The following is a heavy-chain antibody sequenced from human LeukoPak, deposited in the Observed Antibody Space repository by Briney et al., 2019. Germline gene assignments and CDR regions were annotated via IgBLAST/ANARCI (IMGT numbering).Heavy chain of an antibody. D-gene: IGHD3-3*01. CDR2: IYTSGST. J-gene: IGHJ4*02. Sequence: SSQTLSLTCTVSGGSISSGSYYWSWIRQPAGKGLEWIGRIYTSGSTNYNPSLKSRVTISVDTSKNQFSLKLSSVTAADTAVYYCAREMAYYDFWSGHHGQWKFDYWGQGTLVTVSS. V-gene: IGHV4-61*02. CDR1: GGSISSGSYY. CDR3: AREMAYYDFWSGHHGQWKFDY.